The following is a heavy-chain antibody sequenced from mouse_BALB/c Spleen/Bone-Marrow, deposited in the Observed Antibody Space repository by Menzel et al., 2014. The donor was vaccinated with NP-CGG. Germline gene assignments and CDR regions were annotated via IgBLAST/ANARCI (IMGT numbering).Heavy chain of an antibody. CDR2: SRNKANDYTT. CDR1: GFTFSDFY. Sequence: EVQLVESGGGLVQPGGSLRPSCATSGFTFSDFYMEWVRQPPGKRLEWIAASRNKANDYTTEYSASLKGRFIVSRDTSQSILYLQMNALRAEDTAIYYCARDTGTRAMDYWGQGTSVTVSS. V-gene: IGHV7-1*02. CDR3: ARDTGTRAMDY. J-gene: IGHJ4*01. D-gene: IGHD4-1*01.